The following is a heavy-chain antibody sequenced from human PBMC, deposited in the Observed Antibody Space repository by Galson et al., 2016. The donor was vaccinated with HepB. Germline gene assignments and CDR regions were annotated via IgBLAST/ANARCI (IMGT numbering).Heavy chain of an antibody. CDR1: GFFFGDYA. CDR3: TRAGQLVWYGMDV. V-gene: IGHV3-49*04. J-gene: IGHJ6*02. D-gene: IGHD3-10*01. CDR2: IRGFAYGGTS. Sequence: SLRLSCAGSGFFFGDYAMSWVRQAPGKGLEWVGFIRGFAYGGTSEYAASVKGRFTISRDDSKSIAFLQMNSLKTEDTAVYYCTRAGQLVWYGMDVWGQGTTVTVSS.